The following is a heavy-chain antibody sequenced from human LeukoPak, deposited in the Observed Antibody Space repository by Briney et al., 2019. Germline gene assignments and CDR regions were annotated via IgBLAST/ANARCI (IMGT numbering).Heavy chain of an antibody. D-gene: IGHD6-13*01. Sequence: GGSLRLSCAASGFTFSSYSMNWVRQAPGRGLEWVSRITTSDGKTNYADSVKGRFTISRDNSKNTLYLQMNSLGAEDTAVYYCAREIAAVGESWFDPWGQGTLVTVSS. V-gene: IGHV3-23*01. J-gene: IGHJ5*02. CDR1: GFTFSSYS. CDR2: ITTSDGKT. CDR3: AREIAAVGESWFDP.